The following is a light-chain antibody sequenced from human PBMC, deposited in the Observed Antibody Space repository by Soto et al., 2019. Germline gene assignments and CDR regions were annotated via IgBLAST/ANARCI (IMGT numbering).Light chain of an antibody. CDR1: QSVSSN. V-gene: IGKV3-15*01. CDR2: GAS. J-gene: IGKJ4*01. Sequence: EIGISQSPATLSVTPGERATLSCRASQSVSSNLAWYQQKPGQAPRLLIYGASTRATGIPARFSGSGSGTEFTLTISSLQSEDFAVYYCQQYNNWLTFGGGTKVDIK. CDR3: QQYNNWLT.